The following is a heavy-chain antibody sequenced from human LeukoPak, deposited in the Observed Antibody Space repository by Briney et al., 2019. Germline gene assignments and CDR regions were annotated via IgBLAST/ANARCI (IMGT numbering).Heavy chain of an antibody. CDR3: ARYLGVDNYYFDY. CDR1: GGSISGCY. CDR2: IYYNGIS. Sequence: SETLSLTCTVSGGSISGCYWSWIRQPPGKGLEWIAYIYYNGISNYNPSLKSRVIISVDSSKNQFSLKLSSVTAADTAVYYCARYLGVDNYYFDYWGQGTLVTVSS. D-gene: IGHD1-1*01. V-gene: IGHV4-59*01. J-gene: IGHJ4*02.